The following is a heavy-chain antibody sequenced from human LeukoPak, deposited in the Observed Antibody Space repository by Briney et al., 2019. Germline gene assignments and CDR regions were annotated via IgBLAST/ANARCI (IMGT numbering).Heavy chain of an antibody. CDR2: IKQDGSEK. CDR3: ATYATPQETAPKYSSSAGGYNY. CDR1: GFTFSNYW. V-gene: IGHV3-7*01. Sequence: GGSLRLSCAASGFTFSNYWMTWARQVPGKGLEWVANIKQDGSEKYYVDSVKGRFTISRDNAKNSLYLEMNSLRAEDTAVYYCATYATPQETAPKYSSSAGGYNYWGQGTLVTVSS. J-gene: IGHJ4*02. D-gene: IGHD6-6*01.